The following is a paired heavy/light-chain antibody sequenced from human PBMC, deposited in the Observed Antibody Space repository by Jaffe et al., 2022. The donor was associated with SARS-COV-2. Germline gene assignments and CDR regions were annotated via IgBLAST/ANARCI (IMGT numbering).Heavy chain of an antibody. CDR3: ARLLDSSSLDAFEI. CDR1: GYSFTNFW. V-gene: IGHV5-51*01. CDR2: IYPGDSDT. Sequence: EVQLVQSGAEVKKPGESLKISCKGSGYSFTNFWIGWVRQMSGKGLEWMGTIYPGDSDTRYSPSFQGQVTISADKSIATAYLQWSSLKASDTAIYYCARLLDSSSLDAFEIWGQGTMVTVSS. D-gene: IGHD6-6*01. J-gene: IGHJ3*02.
Light chain of an antibody. CDR1: QSVSSSY. Sequence: EIVLTQSPGTLSLSPGERATLSCRASQSVSSSYLAWYQQKPGQAPRLLIYGASSRATGIPDRFSGSGSGTDFTLTISRLEPEDFAVYYCQQYGSSPLTFGGGTKVEI. CDR3: QQYGSSPLT. V-gene: IGKV3-20*01. J-gene: IGKJ4*01. CDR2: GAS.